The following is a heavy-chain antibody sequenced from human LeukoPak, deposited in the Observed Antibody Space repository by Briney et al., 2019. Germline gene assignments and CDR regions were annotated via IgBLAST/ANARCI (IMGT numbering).Heavy chain of an antibody. CDR3: ARDLLGYCSSTSCYYRASAFDP. D-gene: IGHD2-2*03. CDR2: IIPIFGIA. Sequence: SVKVSCKAHGGTFSSYAISWVRQAPGQGLEWMGRIIPIFGIANYAQKFQGRVTITADKSTSTAYMELSSLRSEDTAVYYCARDLLGYCSSTSCYYRASAFDPWGQGTLVTVSS. V-gene: IGHV1-69*04. CDR1: GGTFSSYA. J-gene: IGHJ5*02.